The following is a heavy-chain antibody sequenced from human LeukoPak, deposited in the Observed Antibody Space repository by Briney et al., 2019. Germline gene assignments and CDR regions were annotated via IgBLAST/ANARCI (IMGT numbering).Heavy chain of an antibody. CDR1: GGSVSSGSYY. Sequence: KPSETLSLTCTVSGGSVSSGSYYWSWIRQPPGKGLEWIGYIYYSGSTNYNPSLKSRVTISVDTSKNQFSLKLSSVTAADTAVYYCARAHSSGRTFDYWGRGTLVTVSS. V-gene: IGHV4-61*01. CDR3: ARAHSSGRTFDY. CDR2: IYYSGST. D-gene: IGHD3-22*01. J-gene: IGHJ4*02.